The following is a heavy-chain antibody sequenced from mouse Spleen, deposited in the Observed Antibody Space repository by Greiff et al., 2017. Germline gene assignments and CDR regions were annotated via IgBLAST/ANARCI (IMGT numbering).Heavy chain of an antibody. V-gene: IGHV1-50*01. CDR3: AREGGT. J-gene: IGHJ2*01. CDR1: GYTFTSYW. D-gene: IGHD3-3*01. CDR2: IDPSDSYT. Sequence: VQLQQPGAELVKPGASVKLSCKASGYTFTSYWMQWVKQRPGQGLEWIGEIDPSDSYTNYNQKFKGKATLTVDTSSSTAYMQLSSLTSEDSAVYYCAREGGTWGQGTTLTVSS.